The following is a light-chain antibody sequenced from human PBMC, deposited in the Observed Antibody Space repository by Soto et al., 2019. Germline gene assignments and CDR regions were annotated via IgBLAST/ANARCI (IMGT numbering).Light chain of an antibody. CDR3: QQYENWPPYS. Sequence: TQSPATLSVSLGEEVSLSCRASQSVGPNLAWYQQRPGQAPRLLIHWGSTRANGVPARFRGSGRGTDFTLTISNLQSEDLAVYYCQQYENWPPYSFGQGTRLEIE. CDR2: WGS. CDR1: QSVGPN. V-gene: IGKV3-15*01. J-gene: IGKJ2*03.